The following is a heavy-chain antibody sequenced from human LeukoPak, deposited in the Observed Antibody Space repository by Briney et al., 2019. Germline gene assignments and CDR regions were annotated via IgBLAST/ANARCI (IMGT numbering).Heavy chain of an antibody. J-gene: IGHJ4*02. CDR2: ISYSGSA. CDR1: GGSISSGVYY. V-gene: IGHV4-31*03. D-gene: IGHD2-15*01. CDR3: ARDSGGGFDY. Sequence: SETLSLTCTVSGGSISSGVYYWSWIRQHPGKGLEWIGYISYSGSAYYNPSLKSRVTISLDTSKNQFSLKLSSVTAADTAVYFCARDSGGGFDYRGQGTLVTVSS.